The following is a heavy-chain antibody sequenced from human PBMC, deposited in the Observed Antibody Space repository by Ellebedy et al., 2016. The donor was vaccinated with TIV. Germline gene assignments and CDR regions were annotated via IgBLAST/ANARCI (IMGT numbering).Heavy chain of an antibody. CDR2: IYYSGST. CDR3: ARLRHYGGDSVWFFDL. CDR1: GDSMSNYY. Sequence: MPGGSLRLSCTVSGDSMSNYYWSWIRQPPGKPLEWIGYIYYSGSTNYNPSLKSRFTISLDTSKNQFSLRLTSVTAADTAVYYCARLRHYGGDSVWFFDLWGRGTLVTVSS. J-gene: IGHJ2*01. D-gene: IGHD4-23*01. V-gene: IGHV4-59*08.